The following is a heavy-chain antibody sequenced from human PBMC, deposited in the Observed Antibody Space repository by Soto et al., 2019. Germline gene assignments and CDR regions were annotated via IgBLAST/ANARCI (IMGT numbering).Heavy chain of an antibody. CDR3: ASCYYYGIVYHSQLPPLDS. J-gene: IGHJ4*02. D-gene: IGHD3-22*01. Sequence: SVKVSCKASGYTFTSYGISWVRQAPGQGLEWMGWISAYNGNTNYAQKLQGRVTMTTDTSTSTAYMELRSLRSDDTAVYYCASCYYYGIVYHSQLPPLDSWGQGTRVTVSS. V-gene: IGHV1-18*01. CDR1: GYTFTSYG. CDR2: ISAYNGNT.